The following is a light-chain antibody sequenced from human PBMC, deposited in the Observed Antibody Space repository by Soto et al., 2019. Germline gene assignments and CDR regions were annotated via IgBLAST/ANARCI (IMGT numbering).Light chain of an antibody. CDR1: RSDVGGHNH. V-gene: IGLV2-8*01. CDR2: EVS. CDR3: SSYAGSMNLI. Sequence: QSALTQPPSASGSHGQSVTISCTGSRSDVGGHNHVSWYQQHPGKAPKLMIYEVSKRPSGVPDRFSGSKSVNTASLTVSGLQAEDEADYYCSSYAGSMNLIFGGGTKVTVL. J-gene: IGLJ2*01.